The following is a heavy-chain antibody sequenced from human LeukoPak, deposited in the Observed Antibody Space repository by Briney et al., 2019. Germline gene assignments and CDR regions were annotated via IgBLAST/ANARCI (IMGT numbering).Heavy chain of an antibody. Sequence: ASVKVSCKASGYTFSSYFMHWVRQAPGQGLEWMGWINPNSGGTNYAQKFQGRVTMTRDTSISTAYMELSRLRSVDTAVYYCAREGPVGATKYWGQGTLVTVSS. CDR2: INPNSGGT. D-gene: IGHD1-26*01. V-gene: IGHV1-2*02. J-gene: IGHJ4*02. CDR3: AREGPVGATKY. CDR1: GYTFSSYF.